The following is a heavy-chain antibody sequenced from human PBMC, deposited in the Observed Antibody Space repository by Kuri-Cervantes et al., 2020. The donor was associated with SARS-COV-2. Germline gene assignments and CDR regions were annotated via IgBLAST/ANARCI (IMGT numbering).Heavy chain of an antibody. CDR2: VNDSGST. D-gene: IGHD6-19*01. CDR3: ARLGTIGGRYYFDY. J-gene: IGHJ4*02. CDR1: GGSVSSGSYY. V-gene: IGHV4-61*01. Sequence: GSLRLSCTVSGGSVSSGSYYWSWIRQPPGKGLEWLGFVNDSGSTNYNPSLKSRVTISVDTSKNQFSLKLTSVTAEDTAVYYCARLGTIGGRYYFDYWGQGTLVTVSS.